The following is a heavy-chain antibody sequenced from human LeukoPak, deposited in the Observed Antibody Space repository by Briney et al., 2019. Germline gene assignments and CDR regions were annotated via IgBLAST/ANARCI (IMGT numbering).Heavy chain of an antibody. D-gene: IGHD3-10*01. CDR3: ARDQILLWFGEPGYYYYGMDV. Sequence: ASVKVSCKASGYTFTSYAMHWVRQAPGQRLEWMGWINAGNGNTKYSQKFQGRVTITRDTSASTTYMELSSLRSEDTAVYYCARDQILLWFGEPGYYYYGMDVWGQGTTVTVSS. CDR1: GYTFTSYA. J-gene: IGHJ6*02. V-gene: IGHV1-3*01. CDR2: INAGNGNT.